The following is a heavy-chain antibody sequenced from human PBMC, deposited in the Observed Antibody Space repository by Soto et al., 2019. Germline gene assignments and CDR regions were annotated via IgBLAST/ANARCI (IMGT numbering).Heavy chain of an antibody. J-gene: IGHJ4*02. CDR3: AKSKATTESDEYYFDY. D-gene: IGHD4-17*01. CDR1: GFTFDDYA. V-gene: IGHV3-9*01. Sequence: GGSLRLSCAASGFTFDDYAMHWVRQAPGKGLEWVSGISWNSGSIGYADSVKGRFTISRDNAKNSLYLQMNSLRAEDTALYYCAKSKATTESDEYYFDYWGQGTLVTVSS. CDR2: ISWNSGSI.